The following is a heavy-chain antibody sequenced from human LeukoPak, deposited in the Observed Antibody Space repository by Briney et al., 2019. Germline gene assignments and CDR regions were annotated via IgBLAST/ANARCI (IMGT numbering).Heavy chain of an antibody. Sequence: SETLSLTCTVSGGSISSGGYYWSWIRQPPGKGLEWIGYIYHSGSTYYNPSLKSRVTISVDRSKNQFSLKLSSVTAADTAVYYCARVPAAMRNFDYWGQGTLVTVSS. D-gene: IGHD2-2*01. V-gene: IGHV4-30-2*01. CDR1: GGSISSGGYY. CDR3: ARVPAAMRNFDY. CDR2: IYHSGST. J-gene: IGHJ4*02.